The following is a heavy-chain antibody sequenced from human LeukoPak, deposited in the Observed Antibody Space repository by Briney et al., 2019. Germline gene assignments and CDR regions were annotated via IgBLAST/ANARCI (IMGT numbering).Heavy chain of an antibody. Sequence: GGSLRLSCAASGFTFSSYAMSWVRQAPGKGLEWVSAISGSGGSTYYADSMKGRFTISRDNSKNTLYLQMNSLRAEDTAVYYCAKDLHGGNSVRDYWGQGTLVTVSS. V-gene: IGHV3-23*01. CDR1: GFTFSSYA. CDR3: AKDLHGGNSVRDY. CDR2: ISGSGGST. D-gene: IGHD4-23*01. J-gene: IGHJ4*02.